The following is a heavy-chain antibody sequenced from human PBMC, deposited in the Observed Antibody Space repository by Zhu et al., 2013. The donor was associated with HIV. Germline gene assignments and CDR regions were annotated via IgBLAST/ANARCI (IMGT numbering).Heavy chain of an antibody. D-gene: IGHD3-9*01. J-gene: IGHJ6*02. V-gene: IGHV4-34*01. CDR3: ARDRYRYYGMDV. CDR2: INHSGST. Sequence: VQLQQWGAGLLKPSETLSLTCAVYGGSFSGYYWSWIRQPPGKGLEWIGEINHSGSTNYNPSLKSRVTISVDTSKNQFXLKLSSVTAADTAVYYCARDRYRYYGMDVWGQGTTGHRSP. CDR1: GGSFSGYY.